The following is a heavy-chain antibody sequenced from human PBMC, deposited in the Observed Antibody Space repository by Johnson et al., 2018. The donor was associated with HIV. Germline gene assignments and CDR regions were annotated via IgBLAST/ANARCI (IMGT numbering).Heavy chain of an antibody. V-gene: IGHV3-9*01. D-gene: IGHD4-17*01. CDR3: AKDIGYGDRPDAFDI. Sequence: VQLVESGGGLVPPGRSLRLSCAASGFTFDDYAMHWVRPAPGKGLEWVPGIRWNSGSIGYADSVKGRFPISRDNAKNALYLQMNSLRAEDTALYYCAKDIGYGDRPDAFDIWGQGTMVTVSS. J-gene: IGHJ3*02. CDR1: GFTFDDYA. CDR2: IRWNSGSI.